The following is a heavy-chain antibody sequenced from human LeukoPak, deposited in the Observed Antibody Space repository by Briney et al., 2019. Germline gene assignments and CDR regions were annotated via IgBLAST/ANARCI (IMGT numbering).Heavy chain of an antibody. CDR2: INPSGGST. D-gene: IGHD3-3*01. CDR3: ARDGNYDFWSGYPRGILYYFDY. Sequence: ASVKVSCKASGYTFTSYYMHWVRQAPGQGLEWMGIINPSGGSTSYAQKFQGRVTMTRDTSTSTVYMELSSLRSEDTAVYYCARDGNYDFWSGYPRGILYYFDYWGQGTLVTVSS. V-gene: IGHV1-46*01. CDR1: GYTFTSYY. J-gene: IGHJ4*02.